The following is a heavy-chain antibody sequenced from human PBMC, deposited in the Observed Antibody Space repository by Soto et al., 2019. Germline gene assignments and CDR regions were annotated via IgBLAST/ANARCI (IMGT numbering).Heavy chain of an antibody. CDR1: GFTFGDYA. D-gene: IGHD6-13*01. CDR2: VRSKAYGGTT. Sequence: KPGGSLRLSCTTSGFTFGDYAMCWFRQAPGKGLEWVGVVRSKAYGGTTDYAASVKGRFDISRDDSKSVAYLQMNSVTTEDTAVYFCARYTYTSRYSYYGMDVWGQGTTVTVSS. V-gene: IGHV3-49*05. CDR3: ARYTYTSRYSYYGMDV. J-gene: IGHJ6*02.